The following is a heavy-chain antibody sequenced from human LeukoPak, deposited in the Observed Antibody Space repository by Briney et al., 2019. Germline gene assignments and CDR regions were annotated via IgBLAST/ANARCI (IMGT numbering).Heavy chain of an antibody. V-gene: IGHV3-23*01. J-gene: IGHJ4*02. CDR2: IIGSGGSI. CDR3: AKDSGSNYYGSGSPDY. D-gene: IGHD3-10*01. CDR1: GFTFSSYA. Sequence: GGSLRLSCAASGFTFSSYAMSWVRQAPGEGLGWVSAIIGSGGSIHYAASVKGRFTISRDNSKNTLYLQMNSLRAEDTAVYYCAKDSGSNYYGSGSPDYWGQGTLVTVSS.